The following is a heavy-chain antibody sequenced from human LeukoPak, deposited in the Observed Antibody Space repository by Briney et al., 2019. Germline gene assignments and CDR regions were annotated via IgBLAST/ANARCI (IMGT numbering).Heavy chain of an antibody. V-gene: IGHV4-4*02. D-gene: IGHD1-14*01. CDR3: AREILGGFNPGAY. CDR1: LDSTTSNF. Sequence: SGTLSLTCTVSLDSTTSNFWSWVRQSPGKGLEWIGEIHRSGSPNYNPSLQSRVTISIDRSRNQIALELSSVTAADTAVYYCAREILGGFNPGAYWGQGTLVTVSS. J-gene: IGHJ4*02. CDR2: IHRSGSP.